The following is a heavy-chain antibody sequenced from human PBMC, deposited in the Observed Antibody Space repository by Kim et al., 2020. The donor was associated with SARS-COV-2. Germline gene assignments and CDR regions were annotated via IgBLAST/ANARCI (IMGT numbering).Heavy chain of an antibody. CDR1: GFTFSSYG. D-gene: IGHD2-21*02. CDR3: ARGGGDLRVHAF. V-gene: IGHV3-74*01. CDR2: INPDGSST. Sequence: GGSLRLSCAASGFTFSSYGMHWVRQAPGKGLVWVSRINPDGSSTNCADSVKGRFTISRDNAKNTLYLQMNSLRAEDTALYYCARGGGDLRVHAFWGRGT. J-gene: IGHJ4*02.